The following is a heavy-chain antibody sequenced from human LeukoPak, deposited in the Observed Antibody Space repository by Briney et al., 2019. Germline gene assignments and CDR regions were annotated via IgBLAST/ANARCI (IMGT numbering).Heavy chain of an antibody. CDR2: IIPIFGTA. D-gene: IGHD2-2*01. J-gene: IGHJ4*02. Sequence: ASVKVSCKASGGTFSSYAISWVRQAPGQGLEWMGGIIPIFGTANYAQKFQGRLTITADESTSTAYMELSSLRSEDTAVYYCARLHRCSSTSCYGPMVDYWGQGTLVTVSS. CDR3: ARLHRCSSTSCYGPMVDY. V-gene: IGHV1-69*01. CDR1: GGTFSSYA.